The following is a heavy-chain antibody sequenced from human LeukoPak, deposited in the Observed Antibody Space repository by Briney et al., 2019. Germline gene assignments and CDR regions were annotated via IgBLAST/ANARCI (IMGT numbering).Heavy chain of an antibody. CDR2: INHSGST. J-gene: IGHJ5*02. D-gene: IGHD5-12*01. V-gene: IGHV4-34*01. CDR3: ASGGVATSPWFDP. Sequence: SETLSLTCAVYGGSFSVYYWSWIRQPPGKGLEWIGEINHSGSTNYNPSLKSRVTISVDTSKNQFSLKLSSVTAADTAVYYCASGGVATSPWFDPWGQGTLVTVSS. CDR1: GGSFSVYY.